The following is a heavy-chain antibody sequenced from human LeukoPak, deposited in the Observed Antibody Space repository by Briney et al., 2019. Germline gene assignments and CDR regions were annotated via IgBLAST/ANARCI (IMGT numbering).Heavy chain of an antibody. J-gene: IGHJ3*02. CDR2: IYHSGST. Sequence: PSETLPLTCTVSGGSISSGGYYWSWIRQPPGKGLEWIGYIYHSGSTYYNPSLKSRVTISVDRSKNQFSLKLSSVTAADTAVYYCARVGYSYGTTNAFDIWGQGTMVTVSS. V-gene: IGHV4-30-2*01. D-gene: IGHD5-18*01. CDR3: ARVGYSYGTTNAFDI. CDR1: GGSISSGGYY.